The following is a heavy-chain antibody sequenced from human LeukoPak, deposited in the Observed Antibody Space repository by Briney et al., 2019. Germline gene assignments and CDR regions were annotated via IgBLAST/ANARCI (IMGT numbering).Heavy chain of an antibody. J-gene: IGHJ5*02. D-gene: IGHD3-3*01. Sequence: SETLSLTCTVSGGSLSSGSYYWIWIRQPAGKGLEWIGRIYTSGSTNYNPALKSRVTISVDTSKNQFSLKLSSVTAADTAVYYCARALGYDFWSGYYSGNWFDPWGQGTLVTVSS. CDR1: GGSLSSGSYY. CDR3: ARALGYDFWSGYYSGNWFDP. V-gene: IGHV4-61*02. CDR2: IYTSGST.